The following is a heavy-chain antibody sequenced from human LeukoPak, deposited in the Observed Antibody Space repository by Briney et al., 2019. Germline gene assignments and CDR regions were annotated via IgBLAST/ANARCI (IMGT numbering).Heavy chain of an antibody. CDR3: ASEAYYYDSSGYHNWFDP. CDR1: GFTFSSYA. CDR2: ISYDGSNK. Sequence: GGSLRLSCAASGFTFSSYAMHWVRQAPGKGLEWVAVISYDGSNKYYADSVKGRFTISRDNSKNTLYLQMNSLRAEDTAVYYRASEAYYYDSSGYHNWFDPWGQGTLVTASS. V-gene: IGHV3-30*01. J-gene: IGHJ5*02. D-gene: IGHD3-22*01.